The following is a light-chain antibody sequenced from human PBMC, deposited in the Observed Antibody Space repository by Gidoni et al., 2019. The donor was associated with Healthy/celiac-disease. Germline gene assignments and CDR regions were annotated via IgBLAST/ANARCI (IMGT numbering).Light chain of an antibody. CDR1: SLRSYY. Sequence: SSELTQDPAVSVALGQTVRITCQGDSLRSYYESWYQQKPGQAPVLVIYGKNTPPSGIPDRFSGSSSGNTASLTITGAQAEDEADYYCNSRDSSGNHLVFGGGTKLTVL. CDR2: GKN. CDR3: NSRDSSGNHLV. V-gene: IGLV3-19*01. J-gene: IGLJ2*01.